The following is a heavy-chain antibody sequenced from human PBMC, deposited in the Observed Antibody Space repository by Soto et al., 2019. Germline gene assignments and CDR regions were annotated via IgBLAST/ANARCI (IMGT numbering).Heavy chain of an antibody. D-gene: IGHD5-18*01. CDR2: ISGSGGST. Sequence: GGSLRLSCAASGFTFSSYAMSWVRQAPGKGLEWVSAISGSGGSTYYADSVKGRFTISRDNSKNTLYLQMNSLRAEDTAVYYCAKDRSWIQLWAAFDPWGQGTLVTVSS. J-gene: IGHJ5*02. CDR3: AKDRSWIQLWAAFDP. CDR1: GFTFSSYA. V-gene: IGHV3-23*01.